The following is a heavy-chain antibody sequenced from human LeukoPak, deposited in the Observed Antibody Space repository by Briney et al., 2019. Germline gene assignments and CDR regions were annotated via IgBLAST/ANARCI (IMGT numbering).Heavy chain of an antibody. CDR2: INHSGST. Sequence: SETLSLTCAVYGGSFSGYYWSWIRQPPGKGLEWIGEINHSGSTNYNPSLKSRVTISVDTSKNQFSLKLSSVTAADTAVYYCAREGVGSYHGSGSSVDYWGQGTLVTVSS. D-gene: IGHD3-10*01. CDR1: GGSFSGYY. V-gene: IGHV4-34*01. J-gene: IGHJ4*02. CDR3: AREGVGSYHGSGSSVDY.